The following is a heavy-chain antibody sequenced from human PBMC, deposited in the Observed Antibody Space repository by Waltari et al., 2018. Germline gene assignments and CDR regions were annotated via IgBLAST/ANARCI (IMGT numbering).Heavy chain of an antibody. CDR2: IYHSGST. V-gene: IGHV4-38-2*02. Sequence: QVQLQESGPGLVKPSETLSLTCAVSGYSISSGYYWGWIRQPPGKGLAWIGSIYHSGSTNYNPSLKSRVTISVDTSKNQFSLKLSSVTAADTAVYYCARETHPTIFGVAPQTQDAFDIWGQGTMVTVSS. D-gene: IGHD3-3*01. J-gene: IGHJ3*02. CDR1: GYSISSGYY. CDR3: ARETHPTIFGVAPQTQDAFDI.